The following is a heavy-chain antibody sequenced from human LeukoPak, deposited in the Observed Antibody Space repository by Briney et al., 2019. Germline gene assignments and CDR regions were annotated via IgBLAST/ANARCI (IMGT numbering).Heavy chain of an antibody. V-gene: IGHV3-23*01. CDR1: GFTFSSYA. Sequence: GGSLRLSCAASGFTFSSYAMSWVRQAPGKGLEWVSAISGSGGSTYYADSVKGRFTISRDNSKNTRYLQMNSLRAEDTAVYYCAKYPITIFGVVTPNYFDYWGQGTLVTVSS. J-gene: IGHJ4*02. CDR3: AKYPITIFGVVTPNYFDY. D-gene: IGHD3-3*01. CDR2: ISGSGGST.